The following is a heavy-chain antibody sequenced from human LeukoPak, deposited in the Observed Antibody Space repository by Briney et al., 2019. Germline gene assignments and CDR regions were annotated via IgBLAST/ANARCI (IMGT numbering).Heavy chain of an antibody. V-gene: IGHV3-33*01. D-gene: IGHD4-11*01. CDR2: IWYDGSNK. Sequence: GRSLRLSCAASGFTFNNYGMHWVRQAPVKGLEWVAVIWYDGSNKYYADSVKGRFTISRDNSENTLYLQMNSLRAEDTAVYYCARTNERYSNYNLFDYWGQGTLVTVSS. CDR1: GFTFNNYG. CDR3: ARTNERYSNYNLFDY. J-gene: IGHJ4*02.